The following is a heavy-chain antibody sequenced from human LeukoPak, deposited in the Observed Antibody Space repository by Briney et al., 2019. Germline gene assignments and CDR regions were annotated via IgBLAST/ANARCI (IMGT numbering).Heavy chain of an antibody. CDR2: MNPNNGNT. J-gene: IGHJ4*02. Sequence: ASVTVSCMASVYTFTSYDINWVRQATGQGLEWMGWMNPNNGNTGYAQKFQGRVTITSNTSISTAYMELSSLRSEDTAVYYFARGYYYDSSGYYFVAFDYWGQGTLVTVSS. V-gene: IGHV1-8*03. CDR1: VYTFTSYD. D-gene: IGHD3-22*01. CDR3: ARGYYYDSSGYYFVAFDY.